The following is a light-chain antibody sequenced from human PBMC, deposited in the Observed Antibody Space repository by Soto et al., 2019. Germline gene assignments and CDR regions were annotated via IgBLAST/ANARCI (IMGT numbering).Light chain of an antibody. V-gene: IGKV1-27*01. CDR3: QKYNTSPLT. CDR1: QGIAPY. CDR2: ATS. Sequence: DVQMTQSPSSLSAFVGDRVTITCRASQGIAPYLAWFQQKPGKVPKLLIYATSTLQSGVPSRFSGSGSGTDFTLTISSLQPADVETYYCQKYNTSPLTFGGGTKVEIK. J-gene: IGKJ4*01.